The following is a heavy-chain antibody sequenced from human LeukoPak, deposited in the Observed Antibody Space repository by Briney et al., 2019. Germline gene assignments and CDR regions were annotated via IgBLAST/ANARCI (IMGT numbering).Heavy chain of an antibody. J-gene: IGHJ4*02. Sequence: SEALSLTCTVSNGSISIYYWSWVRQPAGKGLEWIGRISASGSTNYNPSLKSRATMSLDTSKNQFPLKLSSVTAADTAVYYCAREITVTRPFDYWGPGTLVTVSS. CDR1: NGSISIYY. V-gene: IGHV4-4*07. CDR2: ISASGST. CDR3: AREITVTRPFDY. D-gene: IGHD4-17*01.